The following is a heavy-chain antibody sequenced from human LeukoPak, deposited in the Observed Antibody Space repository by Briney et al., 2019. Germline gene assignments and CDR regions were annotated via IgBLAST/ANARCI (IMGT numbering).Heavy chain of an antibody. J-gene: IGHJ4*02. D-gene: IGHD3-10*01. CDR3: ARGAVVWFGESLLDY. Sequence: PGGALRLSCAASGFTFSSYAMSWGRQAPGEGLEWGSDVSGSGGTTYYADSVEGRFTISRDNSKNTVYLQMNSLRAADTAVYYCARGAVVWFGESLLDYWGQGTLVTVSS. CDR2: VSGSGGTT. CDR1: GFTFSSYA. V-gene: IGHV3-23*01.